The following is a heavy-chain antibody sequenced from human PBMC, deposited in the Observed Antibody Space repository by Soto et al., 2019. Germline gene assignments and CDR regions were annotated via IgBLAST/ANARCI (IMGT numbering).Heavy chain of an antibody. V-gene: IGHV4-39*01. Sequence: SETLSLTCTVSGGSISSSSYYWGWIRQPPGKGLEWIGSIYYSGSTYYNPSLKSRVTISVDTSKNQFSLKLSSVTAADTAVYYCARLYDGGNSGAFDYWGQGTLVTVSS. D-gene: IGHD2-21*02. J-gene: IGHJ4*02. CDR3: ARLYDGGNSGAFDY. CDR1: GGSISSSSYY. CDR2: IYYSGST.